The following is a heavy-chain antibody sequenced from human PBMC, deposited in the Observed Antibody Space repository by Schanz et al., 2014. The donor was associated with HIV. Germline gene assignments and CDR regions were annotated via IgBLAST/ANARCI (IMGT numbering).Heavy chain of an antibody. D-gene: IGHD6-6*01. Sequence: QVQLVQSGAEVKKPGASVKVSCKASGYTFTDYYIHWVRQAPGQGLEWRGWIKPNNGGTYYAQKFKGRVTMTRDTSISTASMELSSLRYDDTAVYYCAREPSFSGLDVWGQGTTVIVSS. V-gene: IGHV1-2*02. CDR2: IKPNNGGT. J-gene: IGHJ6*02. CDR3: AREPSFSGLDV. CDR1: GYTFTDYY.